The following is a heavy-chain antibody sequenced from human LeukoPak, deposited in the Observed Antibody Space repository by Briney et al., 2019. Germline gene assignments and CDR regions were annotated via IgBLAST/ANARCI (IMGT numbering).Heavy chain of an antibody. V-gene: IGHV3-64D*09. Sequence: GGSLRLSCSASGFTFSSYAMHWVRQAPGKGLEYVSAISSNGGSTYYADSVKGRFTISRDNSKNTLYLQMSSLRAEDTAVYYCAKQGSCSGGSCYAHHFDSWGQGTLVTVSS. J-gene: IGHJ4*02. D-gene: IGHD2-15*01. CDR2: ISSNGGST. CDR1: GFTFSSYA. CDR3: AKQGSCSGGSCYAHHFDS.